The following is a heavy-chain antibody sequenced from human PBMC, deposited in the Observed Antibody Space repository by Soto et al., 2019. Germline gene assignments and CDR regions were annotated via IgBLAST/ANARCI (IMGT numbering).Heavy chain of an antibody. J-gene: IGHJ4*02. D-gene: IGHD5-18*01. CDR2: ISYDGSKT. CDR1: GFTFRRYG. Sequence: QVQLVESGGGVDQPGRSLRLSCAASGFTFRRYGLHWVRQAPGKGLEWVAVISYDGSKTYYTDSVKGRFTISRDNFKNTLYLQMDCLRTEDTGVYYCAKGDLDTSMAMAFDNWGQGTLVTVSS. V-gene: IGHV3-30*18. CDR3: AKGDLDTSMAMAFDN.